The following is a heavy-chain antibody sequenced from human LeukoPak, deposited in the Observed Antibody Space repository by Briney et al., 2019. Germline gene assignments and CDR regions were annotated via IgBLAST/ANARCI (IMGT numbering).Heavy chain of an antibody. CDR3: AKKDGDTYASWYMDA. J-gene: IGHJ6*03. Sequence: AGGSLRLSCAASGFTFSDFAMSWVRQAPGKGLEWVSGTIGSGATTFYADSVKGRFTISRDNSKNTLFLQMNSLRAEDTATYYCAKKDGDTYASWYMDAWGKGTTVTVSS. CDR2: TIGSGATT. V-gene: IGHV3-23*01. D-gene: IGHD4-17*01. CDR1: GFTFSDFA.